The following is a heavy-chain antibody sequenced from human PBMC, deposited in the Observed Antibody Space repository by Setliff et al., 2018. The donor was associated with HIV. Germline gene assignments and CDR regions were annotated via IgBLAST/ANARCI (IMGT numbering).Heavy chain of an antibody. CDR1: GYTFTDYY. D-gene: IGHD6-13*01. J-gene: IGHJ4*02. Sequence: ASVKVSCKASGYTFTDYYMHWVKQAPGKGPEWMGRVDPEDGETIYAEKFQGRATVTSDTSTSTVYMELSSLRSEDTAVYYCARGKRNTWYTYWGQGTLVTVSS. V-gene: IGHV1-69-2*01. CDR2: VDPEDGET. CDR3: ARGKRNTWYTY.